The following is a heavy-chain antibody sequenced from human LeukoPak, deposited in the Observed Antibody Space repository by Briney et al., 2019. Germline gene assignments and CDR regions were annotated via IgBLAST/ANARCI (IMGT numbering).Heavy chain of an antibody. D-gene: IGHD2-21*01. CDR3: ARDLVTSGAFDY. V-gene: IGHV3-11*01. J-gene: IGHJ4*02. CDR2: ISSSGSTI. Sequence: GGSLRLSCAASGLNFSDYYMSWIRQAPGKGLEWVSYISSSGSTIYYADSVKGRFTISRDNAKNSLYLQMNSLRAEDTAVYYCARDLVTSGAFDYWGQGTLVTVSS. CDR1: GLNFSDYY.